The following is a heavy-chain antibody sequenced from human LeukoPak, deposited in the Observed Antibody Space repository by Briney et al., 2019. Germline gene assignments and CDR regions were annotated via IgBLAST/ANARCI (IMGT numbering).Heavy chain of an antibody. V-gene: IGHV3-33*06. CDR3: AKSRGYYYEKSGPADY. J-gene: IGHJ4*02. CDR2: IWYDGSIK. D-gene: IGHD3-22*01. Sequence: GGSLRLSCAASGFSFSSYGMHWVRQAPGKGLEWVAVIWYDGSIKYYRDSVKGRFTISRDNSKNTLYLQMNGLSAEDTAVYYCAKSRGYYYEKSGPADYWGQGTLVTVSS. CDR1: GFSFSSYG.